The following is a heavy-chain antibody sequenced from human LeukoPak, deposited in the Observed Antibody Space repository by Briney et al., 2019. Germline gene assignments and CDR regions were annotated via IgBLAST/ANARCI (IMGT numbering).Heavy chain of an antibody. CDR1: GYTFTSYY. D-gene: IGHD3-9*01. V-gene: IGHV1-46*01. J-gene: IGHJ4*02. CDR3: ARDPSSTLRYFDWLLPHFDY. CDR2: INPSGGST. Sequence: GASVKVSCKASGYTFTSYYMHWVRQAPGQGLEWMGIINPSGGSTSYAQKFQGRVTMTRDTSTSTVYMELSSLRSEDTAVYYCARDPSSTLRYFDWLLPHFDYWGQGTLVTVSS.